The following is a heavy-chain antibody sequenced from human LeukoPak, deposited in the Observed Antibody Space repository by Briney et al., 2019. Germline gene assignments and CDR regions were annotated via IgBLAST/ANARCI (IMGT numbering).Heavy chain of an antibody. V-gene: IGHV3-23*01. CDR2: ISGSGGST. CDR3: ARHARSVSGRDYFDY. Sequence: GGSLRLFCAASGFTFSSYAMSWVRQAPGKGLEWVSAISGSGGSTYYADSVKGRFTISRDNSKNTLYLQMNSLRAEDTAVYYCARHARSVSGRDYFDYWGQGTLVTVSS. CDR1: GFTFSSYA. J-gene: IGHJ4*02. D-gene: IGHD3-10*01.